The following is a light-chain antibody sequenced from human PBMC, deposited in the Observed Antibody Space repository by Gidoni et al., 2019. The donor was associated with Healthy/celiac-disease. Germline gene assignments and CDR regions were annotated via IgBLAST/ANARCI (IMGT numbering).Light chain of an antibody. Sequence: DIQMTQSPSSLSASVGDRVTITCRASQSISSYLNWYKQKPGKAPKLLIYAASSLQSGVPSRFSGSGSGTDVTLTISSLQPEDFSTYYCQQSYSTLWTFVQGTKVEIK. CDR2: AAS. CDR1: QSISSY. CDR3: QQSYSTLWT. J-gene: IGKJ1*01. V-gene: IGKV1-39*01.